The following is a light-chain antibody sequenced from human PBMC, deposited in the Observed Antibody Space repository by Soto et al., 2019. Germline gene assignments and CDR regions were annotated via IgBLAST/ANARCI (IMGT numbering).Light chain of an antibody. J-gene: IGKJ2*01. Sequence: DIQMTQSPSSLSASVGDRVTITCRASQSISSFLNWYQQKPGKAPKLLIYTASSLQSGVPSRFSGSGSGTDFTLTISSLQPEDVATYYCQQSYSRFMYTFGQGTKLEIK. V-gene: IGKV1-39*01. CDR1: QSISSF. CDR2: TAS. CDR3: QQSYSRFMYT.